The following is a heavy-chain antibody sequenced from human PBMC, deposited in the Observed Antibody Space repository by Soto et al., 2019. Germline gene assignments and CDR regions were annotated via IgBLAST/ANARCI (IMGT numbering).Heavy chain of an antibody. CDR3: VASGTMVRGVIMDYYYGMDV. CDR2: IYYSGST. J-gene: IGHJ6*02. D-gene: IGHD3-10*01. V-gene: IGHV4-39*01. Sequence: SETLSLTCTVCGGSISRSSYYWGRIRQPPGKGLEWIGSIYYSGSTYYNPSLKSRVTISVDTSKNQFSLKLSSVAAADTAVYYCVASGTMVRGVIMDYYYGMDVWGQGTTVTVSS. CDR1: GGSISRSSYY.